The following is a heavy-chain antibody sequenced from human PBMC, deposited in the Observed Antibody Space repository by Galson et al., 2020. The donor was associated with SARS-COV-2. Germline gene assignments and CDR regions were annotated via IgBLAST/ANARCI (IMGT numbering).Heavy chain of an antibody. J-gene: IGHJ6*02. CDR3: VADVGYQLRQRHDYYDMFV. CDR1: GFSLTRSG. D-gene: IGHD2-2*01. V-gene: IGHV1-58*01. Sequence: SLKISCKPSGFSLTRSGVQRVRQARGQRLAWIGWIVAGSADTQYAPEFQERVTITRDLSTSTAYMELSSLRSEDTAVYYCVADVGYQLRQRHDYYDMFVWGQGTWSPSP. CDR2: IVAGSADT.